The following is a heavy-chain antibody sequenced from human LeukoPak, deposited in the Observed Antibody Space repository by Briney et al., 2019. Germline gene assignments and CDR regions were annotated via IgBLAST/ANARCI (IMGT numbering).Heavy chain of an antibody. D-gene: IGHD2/OR15-2a*01. CDR3: VRIPNSADFPNWFDP. V-gene: IGHV3-21*01. CDR1: GFTFSSST. CDR2: ISSTSSYI. J-gene: IGHJ5*02. Sequence: GGSLRLSCAASGFTFSSSTMNWVRQAPGKGLEWVSSISSTSSYIYYADSVKGRFTISRDNAQNSLYLQMDSLRAEDTAVYYCVRIPNSADFPNWFDPWGQGTLVTVSS.